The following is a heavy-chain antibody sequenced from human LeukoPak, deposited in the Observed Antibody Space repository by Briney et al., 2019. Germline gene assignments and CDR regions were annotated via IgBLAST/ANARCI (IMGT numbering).Heavy chain of an antibody. Sequence: SETLSLTCTVSGGSISSYYWSWIRQPAGKGLEWIGRIYTSGSTNYNPSLKSRVTMSVDTPKNQFSPKLSSVTAADTAVYYCARITHYYGPGSYYPYYYYYMDVWGKGTTVTVSS. CDR1: GGSISSYY. CDR3: ARITHYYGPGSYYPYYYYYMDV. J-gene: IGHJ6*03. D-gene: IGHD3-10*01. V-gene: IGHV4-4*07. CDR2: IYTSGST.